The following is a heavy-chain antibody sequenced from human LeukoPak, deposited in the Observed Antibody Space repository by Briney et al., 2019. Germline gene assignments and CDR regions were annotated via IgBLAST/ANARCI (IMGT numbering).Heavy chain of an antibody. CDR2: ISGSGGST. CDR1: GFTFSSYA. Sequence: GGSLRLSCAASGFTFSSYAMSWVRQAPGKGLEWVSAISGSGGSTYYADSVKGRFTISRDNSKNTLYLQVNSLRAEDTAVYYCANLYDFWTGDYWGQGTLVTVSS. V-gene: IGHV3-23*01. D-gene: IGHD3-3*01. CDR3: ANLYDFWTGDY. J-gene: IGHJ4*02.